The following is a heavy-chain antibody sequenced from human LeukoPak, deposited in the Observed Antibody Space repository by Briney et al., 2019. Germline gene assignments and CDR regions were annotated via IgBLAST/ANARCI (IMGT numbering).Heavy chain of an antibody. CDR1: GFXFSSYS. V-gene: IGHV3-15*01. J-gene: IGHJ4*02. CDR3: SASLWFGEMIFDY. CDR2: IKSKTDGGTT. D-gene: IGHD3-10*01. Sequence: GGSLRLSCAASGFXFSSYSINWVRQAPGKGLEWVGRIKSKTDGGTTDYAAPVKGRFTISRDDSKNTLYLQMNSLQTEDTAVYYCSASLWFGEMIFDYWGQGTLVTVSS.